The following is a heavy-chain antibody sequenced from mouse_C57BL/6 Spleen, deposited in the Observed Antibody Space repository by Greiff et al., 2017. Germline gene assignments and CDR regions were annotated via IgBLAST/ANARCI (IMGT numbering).Heavy chain of an antibody. CDR3: ASQGSSYSWIAY. J-gene: IGHJ3*01. Sequence: QVQLQQSGPELVKPGASVKISCKASGYAFSSSWMNWVKQRPGKGLEWIGRIYPGDGDTNDNVKFKGKATLTADKSSSTAYMQISSLTSEDSAVYFCASQGSSYSWIAYWGQGTLVTVSA. D-gene: IGHD1-1*01. CDR1: GYAFSSSW. V-gene: IGHV1-82*01. CDR2: IYPGDGDT.